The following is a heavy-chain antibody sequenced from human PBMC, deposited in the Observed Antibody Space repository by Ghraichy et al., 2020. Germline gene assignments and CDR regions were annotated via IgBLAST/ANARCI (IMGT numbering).Heavy chain of an antibody. CDR3: ARHEHNWNYGVGGDFDY. D-gene: IGHD1-7*01. CDR1: GGSISSSSYY. CDR2: IYYSGST. J-gene: IGHJ4*02. V-gene: IGHV4-39*01. Sequence: SETLSLTCTVSGGSISSSSYYWGWIRQPPGKGLEWIGSIYYSGSTYYNPSLKSRVTISVDTSKNQFSLKLSPVTAADTAVYYCARHEHNWNYGVGGDFDYWGQGTLVTVSS.